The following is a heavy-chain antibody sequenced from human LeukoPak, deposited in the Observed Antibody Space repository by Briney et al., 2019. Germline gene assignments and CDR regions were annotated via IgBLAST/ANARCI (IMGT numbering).Heavy chain of an antibody. J-gene: IGHJ6*02. CDR3: ARSYDGPYDMDV. Sequence: SETLSLTCTVSGGSFTGYYWSWIRQPPGKGLEWIGEIRHSGGTYYNPSHKSRVTISIDTSRNQFSLKLTSVTAADTAVYYCARSYDGPYDMDVWGQGTTVTVSS. CDR2: IRHSGGT. D-gene: IGHD3-16*01. CDR1: GGSFTGYY. V-gene: IGHV4-34*01.